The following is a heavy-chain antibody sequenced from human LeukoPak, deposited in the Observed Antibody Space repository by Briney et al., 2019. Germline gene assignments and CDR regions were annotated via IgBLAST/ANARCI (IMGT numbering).Heavy chain of an antibody. CDR3: ARGAYCGGDCYGDWYFDL. J-gene: IGHJ2*01. D-gene: IGHD2-21*02. V-gene: IGHV4-59*01. CDR1: GGSFSGYY. Sequence: SETLSLTCAVYGGSFSGYYWSWIRQPPGKGLEWIGYIHYSGSTNYNPSLKSRVTISVDTSKNQFSLKLSSVTAADTAVYYCARGAYCGGDCYGDWYFDLWGRGTLVTVSS. CDR2: IHYSGST.